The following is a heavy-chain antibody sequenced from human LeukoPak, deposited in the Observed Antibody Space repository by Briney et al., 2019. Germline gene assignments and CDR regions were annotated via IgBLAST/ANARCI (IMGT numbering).Heavy chain of an antibody. CDR2: INTSTGNP. CDR3: ARDSLFELKLQLAENWFDP. CDR1: GYTFTSYA. V-gene: IGHV7-4-1*02. J-gene: IGHJ5*02. D-gene: IGHD1-7*01. Sequence: ASVKVSCKASGYTFTSYAMNWVRQAPGQGLEWMGWINTSTGNPTYAQGFTGRFVFSLDTSVSTAYLQISSLKAEDTAVYYCARDSLFELKLQLAENWFDPWGQGTLVTVSS.